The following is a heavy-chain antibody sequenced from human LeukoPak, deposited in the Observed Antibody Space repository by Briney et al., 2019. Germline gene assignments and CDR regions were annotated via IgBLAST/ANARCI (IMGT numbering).Heavy chain of an antibody. CDR3: ARERAGTRGTRVAFDI. CDR1: GYTFTSYD. V-gene: IGHV1-8*03. J-gene: IGHJ3*02. D-gene: IGHD1-1*01. Sequence: ASVKVSCKASGYTFTSYDINWVRQATGQGLEWMGGMNPNSGNTGYAQKFQGRVTITRNTSISTAYMELSSLRSEDTAVYYCARERAGTRGTRVAFDIWGQGTMVTVSS. CDR2: MNPNSGNT.